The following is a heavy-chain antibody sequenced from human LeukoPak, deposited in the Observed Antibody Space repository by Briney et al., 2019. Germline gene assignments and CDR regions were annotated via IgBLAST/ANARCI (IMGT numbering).Heavy chain of an antibody. V-gene: IGHV3-74*01. CDR3: ARAYDRNYDAFGI. CDR1: GFIFSSYW. Sequence: GGSLRLSCAASGFIFSSYWMHWVRQGPGKGLVWVSRIKTDGSSTSYADSVKGRFTISRDNAKNTLYLQVNSLRAEDTAVYYCARAYDRNYDAFGIWGQGTMVTVSS. D-gene: IGHD1-14*01. J-gene: IGHJ3*02. CDR2: IKTDGSST.